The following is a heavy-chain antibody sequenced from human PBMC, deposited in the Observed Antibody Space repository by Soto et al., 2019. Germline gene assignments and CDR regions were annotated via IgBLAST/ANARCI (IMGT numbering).Heavy chain of an antibody. CDR2: INPSGGST. V-gene: IGHV1-46*01. CDR1: GYTFPSYY. J-gene: IGHJ6*02. D-gene: IGHD6-6*01. Sequence: ASVKVSCKASGYTFPSYYMHWVRQAPGQGLEWMGIINPSGGSTSYAQKFQGRVTMTRDTSTSTVYMELSSLRSEDTAVYYCASYQEQLVPDYYHGMDVWGQGTTVTVSS. CDR3: ASYQEQLVPDYYHGMDV.